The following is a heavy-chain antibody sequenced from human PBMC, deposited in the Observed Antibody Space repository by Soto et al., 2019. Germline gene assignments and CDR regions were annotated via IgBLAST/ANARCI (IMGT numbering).Heavy chain of an antibody. CDR2: INPNSGGT. CDR1: GYTFTGYY. Sequence: ASVKVSCKASGYTFTGYYMHWVRQAPGQGLEWMGWINPNSGGTNYAQKFQGWVTMTRDTSISADYMELSRLRSDDTAVYYCARGDSSSSLTEYYFDYWGQGTLVTVSS. CDR3: ARGDSSSSLTEYYFDY. J-gene: IGHJ4*02. V-gene: IGHV1-2*04. D-gene: IGHD6-6*01.